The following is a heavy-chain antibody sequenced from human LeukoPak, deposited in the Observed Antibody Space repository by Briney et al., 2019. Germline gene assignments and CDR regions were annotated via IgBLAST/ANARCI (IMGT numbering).Heavy chain of an antibody. D-gene: IGHD5-18*01. J-gene: IGHJ4*02. CDR1: GYTFTGYY. Sequence: GASVKVSCKASGYTFTGYYVHWVRQAPGQGLAWMGWINPNSGGTNYAQKFQGRVTMTRDKSISTAYMDLSSLRSDDTAVYYCARVGAMVLWGQGTLVTVSS. CDR3: ARVGAMVL. V-gene: IGHV1-2*02. CDR2: INPNSGGT.